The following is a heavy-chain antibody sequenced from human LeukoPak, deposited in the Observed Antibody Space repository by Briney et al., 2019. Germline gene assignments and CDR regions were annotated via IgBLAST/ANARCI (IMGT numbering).Heavy chain of an antibody. CDR3: ARARYDSSGPVTGLFDY. J-gene: IGHJ4*02. V-gene: IGHV4-4*02. Sequence: ASETLSLTCAVSGGSISSSNWWSWVRQPPGKGLEWIGEIYHSGSTNYNPSLKSRVTISVDTSKNQFSLKLSSVTAADTAVYYCARARYDSSGPVTGLFDYWGQGTLVTVSS. CDR1: GGSISSSNW. CDR2: IYHSGST. D-gene: IGHD3-22*01.